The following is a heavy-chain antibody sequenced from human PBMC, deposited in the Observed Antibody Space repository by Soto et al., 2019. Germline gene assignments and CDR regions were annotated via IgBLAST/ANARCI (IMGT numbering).Heavy chain of an antibody. D-gene: IGHD5-18*01. V-gene: IGHV1-69*13. CDR3: ARAPVRGYSYGFDY. CDR2: IIPIFGTA. CDR1: GYTFTSYA. Sequence: SVKVSCKASGYTFTSYAISWVRQAPGQGLEWMGGIIPIFGTANYAQKFQGRVTITADESTSTAYMELSSLRSEDTAVYYCARAPVRGYSYGFDYWGQGTLVTVSS. J-gene: IGHJ4*02.